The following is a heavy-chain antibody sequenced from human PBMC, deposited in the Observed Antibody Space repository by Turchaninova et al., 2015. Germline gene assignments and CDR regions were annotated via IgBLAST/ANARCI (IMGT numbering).Heavy chain of an antibody. V-gene: IGHV3-53*01. CDR1: GFTVRRTY. CDR2: IYNGGST. J-gene: IGHJ4*02. Sequence: EVPLVASVGGLIQPGGSLRLSCAASGFTVRRTYMSWVRQAPGKGLEWVSVIYNGGSTYYADSVKGRFTISRDNSKNTLYLQMNSLRAEDTAVYYCARALEFDYWGQGTLVTVSS. CDR3: ARALEFDY.